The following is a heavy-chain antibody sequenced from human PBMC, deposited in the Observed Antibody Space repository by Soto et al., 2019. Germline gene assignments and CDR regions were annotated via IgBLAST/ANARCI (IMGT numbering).Heavy chain of an antibody. V-gene: IGHV3-48*02. CDR1: GFTFSSYG. Sequence: SGGGLVQPGGSLRLSCAASGFTFSSYGMNWVRQTPGKGLEWVSYISTGSATIYYAESVKGRLTTSRDNAKNSLYLQMDSLRDEDTAVYFCARDSASYSSSSGSYWYFDLWGRGTLVTVSS. CDR2: ISTGSATI. CDR3: ARDSASYSSSSGSYWYFDL. D-gene: IGHD6-6*01. J-gene: IGHJ2*01.